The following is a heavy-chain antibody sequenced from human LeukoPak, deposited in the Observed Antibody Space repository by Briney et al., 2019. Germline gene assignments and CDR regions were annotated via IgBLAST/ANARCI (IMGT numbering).Heavy chain of an antibody. Sequence: SETLSLTCTVSGGSISSYYWSWIRQPSGKGLEWIGYIYYSGSTNYNPSLKSRVTISVDTSKNQFSLKLSSVTAADTAVYYCAREPYYYGSGSYTIDPWGQGTLVTVSS. CDR3: AREPYYYGSGSYTIDP. CDR2: IYYSGST. D-gene: IGHD3-10*01. CDR1: GGSISSYY. J-gene: IGHJ5*02. V-gene: IGHV4-59*01.